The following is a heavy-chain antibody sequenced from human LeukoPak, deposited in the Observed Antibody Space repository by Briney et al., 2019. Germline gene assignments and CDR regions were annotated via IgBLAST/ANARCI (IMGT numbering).Heavy chain of an antibody. CDR3: TPTQREAAGENYFDY. CDR2: INADGSSA. CDR1: GFTLSNYW. Sequence: GSLRLSCAASGFTLSNYWMHWVRQAPGKGLVWVSRINADGSSASYADSVKGRFTISRDNSKNTLYLQMNSLRAEDTAVYYCTPTQREAAGENYFDYWGQGTLVTVSS. D-gene: IGHD6-13*01. V-gene: IGHV3-74*01. J-gene: IGHJ4*02.